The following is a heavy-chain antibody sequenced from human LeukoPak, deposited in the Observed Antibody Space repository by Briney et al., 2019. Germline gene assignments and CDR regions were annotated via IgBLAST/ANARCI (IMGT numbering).Heavy chain of an antibody. V-gene: IGHV4-59*12. J-gene: IGHJ4*02. CDR1: GGSINSYS. Sequence: SETLSLTCTVSGGSINSYSWSWIRQPPGKGLEWIGYIYYSGSTNYNPSLKSRVTISVDTSKDQFSLKLSSVTAADTAVYYCARENYGSVSFDYWGQGTLVTVSS. CDR3: ARENYGSVSFDY. D-gene: IGHD3-10*01. CDR2: IYYSGST.